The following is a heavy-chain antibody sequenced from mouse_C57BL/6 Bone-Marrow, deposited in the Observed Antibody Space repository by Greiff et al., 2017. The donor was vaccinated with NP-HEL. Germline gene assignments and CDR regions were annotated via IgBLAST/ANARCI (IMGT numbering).Heavy chain of an antibody. CDR1: GYTFTSYW. D-gene: IGHD2-3*01. V-gene: IGHV1-55*01. CDR2: IYPGSGST. J-gene: IGHJ4*01. CDR3: ARSMIYYAMDY. Sequence: QVHVKQPGAELVKPGASVKMSCKASGYTFTSYWITWVKQRPGQGLEWIGDIYPGSGSTNYNEKFKSKATLTVDTSSSTAYMQLSSLTSEDSAVYYCARSMIYYAMDYWGQGTSVTVSS.